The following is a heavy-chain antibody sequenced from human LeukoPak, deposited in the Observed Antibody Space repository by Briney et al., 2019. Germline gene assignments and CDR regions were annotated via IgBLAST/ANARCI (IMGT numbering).Heavy chain of an antibody. CDR3: ARDPRGPDY. J-gene: IGHJ4*02. V-gene: IGHV3-48*03. CDR2: ISPSGTTM. Sequence: GGSLRLSCAVSGFTFSRYEMIWIRQAPGKGLEWISYISPSGTTMYYVDSVKGRFIISRDNAKDSLYLQMNSLRVEDTAVYYCARDPRGPDYWGQGTLVTVSS. CDR1: GFTFSRYE.